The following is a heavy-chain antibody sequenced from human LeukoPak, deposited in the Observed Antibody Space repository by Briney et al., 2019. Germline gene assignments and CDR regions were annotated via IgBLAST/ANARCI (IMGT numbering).Heavy chain of an antibody. CDR1: GFTFSSYW. J-gene: IGHJ6*03. V-gene: IGHV3-7*01. CDR3: ARSGRGVDSFYFYMDV. D-gene: IGHD3-10*01. Sequence: GGSLRLSCAASGFTFSSYWMSWVRQAPGKGLEWVANIKHDGSEKQDGGGKNDVDSVKGGYTISRDNAENSLYLQMNRLRAEDTAVYYCARSGRGVDSFYFYMDVWGKGTTVTVSS. CDR2: IKHDGSEKQDGGGK.